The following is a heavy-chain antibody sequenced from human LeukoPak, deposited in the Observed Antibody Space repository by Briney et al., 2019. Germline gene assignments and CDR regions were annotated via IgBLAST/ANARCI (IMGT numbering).Heavy chain of an antibody. CDR1: GGSISSYY. V-gene: IGHV4-59*01. J-gene: IGHJ3*02. CDR2: IYYSGST. Sequence: PSETLSLTCTVSGGSISSYYWSWLRQPPGKGLEWIGYIYYSGSTNYNPSLKSRVTISVDTSKKQFSLKLSSVTAADTAFYYCARYIVSYPHDAFDIWGQGTMVTVSS. D-gene: IGHD1-26*01. CDR3: ARYIVSYPHDAFDI.